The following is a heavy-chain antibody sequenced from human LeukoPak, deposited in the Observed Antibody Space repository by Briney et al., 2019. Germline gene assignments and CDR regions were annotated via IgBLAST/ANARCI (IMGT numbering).Heavy chain of an antibody. V-gene: IGHV3-48*03. CDR2: ISCSSNMI. Sequence: GGSLRLSCAASGLTFSIYEMNWVRQAPGKGREWLSYISCSSNMIFYAESVKGRFTISGDNAKNSLYLQMNSLRAEDTAIYSCATASGGWYGYYFDSWGQGTLVTVS. CDR3: ATASGGWYGYYFDS. CDR1: GLTFSIYE. J-gene: IGHJ4*02. D-gene: IGHD6-13*01.